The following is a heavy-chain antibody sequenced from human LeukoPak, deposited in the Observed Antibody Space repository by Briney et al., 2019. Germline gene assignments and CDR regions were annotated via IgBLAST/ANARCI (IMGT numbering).Heavy chain of an antibody. Sequence: SETLSLTCNVSGGSISSYYWSWIRQPAGKGLEWIGHIYTNGSPNYNPSLRGRVTMSVDTSKNQFSLKLSSVTAADTAVYYCARWYSGPFDYWGQGILVTVSS. CDR2: IYTNGSP. V-gene: IGHV4-4*07. D-gene: IGHD3-10*01. CDR3: ARWYSGPFDY. CDR1: GGSISSYY. J-gene: IGHJ4*02.